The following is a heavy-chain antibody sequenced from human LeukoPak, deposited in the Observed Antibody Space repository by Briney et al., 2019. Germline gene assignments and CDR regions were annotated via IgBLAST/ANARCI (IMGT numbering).Heavy chain of an antibody. Sequence: PGGSLRLSCAASGFTFSSYAMHWVRQAPGKGLEWVAVISYDGSNKYYADSVKGRFTISRDNSKNTLYLQMNSLRAEDTAVNYCARVFYSSGWYGNFDYWGQGTLVTVSS. J-gene: IGHJ4*02. CDR1: GFTFSSYA. D-gene: IGHD6-19*01. V-gene: IGHV3-30*04. CDR3: ARVFYSSGWYGNFDY. CDR2: ISYDGSNK.